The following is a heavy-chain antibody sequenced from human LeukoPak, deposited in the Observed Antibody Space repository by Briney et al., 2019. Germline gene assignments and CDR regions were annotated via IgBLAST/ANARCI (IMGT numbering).Heavy chain of an antibody. Sequence: GGSLRLSCGASGFTFSSYAMSWVRQAPGKGLEWVSLISASGGSTHYADSVKGRVTISRDKSKNTLYLQMNSLRAEDTAVYYCAKIGVGATRYFDYWGQGTLVTVSS. V-gene: IGHV3-23*01. CDR1: GFTFSSYA. J-gene: IGHJ4*02. CDR2: ISASGGST. D-gene: IGHD1-26*01. CDR3: AKIGVGATRYFDY.